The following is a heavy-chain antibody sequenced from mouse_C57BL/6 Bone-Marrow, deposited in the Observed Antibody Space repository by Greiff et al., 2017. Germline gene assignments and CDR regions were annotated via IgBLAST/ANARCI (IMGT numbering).Heavy chain of an antibody. CDR3: ARGRYDGYFAWFAY. Sequence: VQLQQPGAELVKPGASVKMSCKASGYTFTSYWITWVQQRPGQGLEWIGDIYPGSGSTNYHEKFKSKATLTVDTSSNTAYMQLSSLTSEDSAVYYCARGRYDGYFAWFAYWGQGTLVTVSA. CDR1: GYTFTSYW. V-gene: IGHV1-55*01. J-gene: IGHJ3*01. D-gene: IGHD2-3*01. CDR2: IYPGSGST.